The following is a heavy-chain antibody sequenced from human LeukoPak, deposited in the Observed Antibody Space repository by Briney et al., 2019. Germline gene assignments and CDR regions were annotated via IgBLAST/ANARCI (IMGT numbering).Heavy chain of an antibody. Sequence: SETLSLTCSVSGDSISNFYWSWIRQPPGKGLEWIGEINHSGSTNYNPSLKSRVTISVDTSKNQFSLKLSSVTAADTAVYYCARPINYYGSGSYYYWGQGTLVTVSS. CDR2: INHSGST. CDR1: GDSISNFY. CDR3: ARPINYYGSGSYYY. J-gene: IGHJ4*02. D-gene: IGHD3-10*01. V-gene: IGHV4-34*01.